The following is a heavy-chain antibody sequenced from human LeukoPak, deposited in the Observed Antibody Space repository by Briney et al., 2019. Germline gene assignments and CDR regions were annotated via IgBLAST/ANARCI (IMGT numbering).Heavy chain of an antibody. V-gene: IGHV3-74*01. CDR3: ARDSDSCTGGSCSFDY. D-gene: IGHD2-8*02. J-gene: IGHJ4*02. CDR2: INSDGRSR. CDR1: GFTFSNYW. Sequence: PGGSLRLSCAASGFTFSNYWRHSVRQAPGKGLVWVSRINSDGRSRSYADSVKGRFTISRDNAKNTLYLQMNSLRAEDTAVYYCARDSDSCTGGSCSFDYWGQGTLVTVSS.